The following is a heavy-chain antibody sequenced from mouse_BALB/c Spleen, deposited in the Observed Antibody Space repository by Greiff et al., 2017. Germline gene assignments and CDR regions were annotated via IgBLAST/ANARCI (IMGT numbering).Heavy chain of an antibody. CDR2: INPSNGGT. Sequence: VQLQQSGAELVKPGASVKLSCKASGYTFTSYYMYWVKQRPGQGLEWIGEINPSNGGTNFNEKFKSKATLTVDKSSSTAYMQLSSLTSEDSAVYYCTSAGYDGPWFAYWGQGTLVTVSA. D-gene: IGHD2-2*01. V-gene: IGHV1S81*02. J-gene: IGHJ3*01. CDR3: TSAGYDGPWFAY. CDR1: GYTFTSYY.